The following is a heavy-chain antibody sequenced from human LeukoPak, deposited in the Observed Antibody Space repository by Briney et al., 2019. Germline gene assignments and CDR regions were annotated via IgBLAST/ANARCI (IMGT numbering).Heavy chain of an antibody. Sequence: PGGSLRLSCAASGIAFSSHSMNWVRQAPGKGLEWASYISNSGNTIYYADSLKGPFTISRDNAKNSLYLQMNSLRAEDTAIYYCASGGYYDAFDIWGQGAMVTVSS. J-gene: IGHJ3*02. D-gene: IGHD1-26*01. V-gene: IGHV3-48*01. CDR2: ISNSGNTI. CDR3: ASGGYYDAFDI. CDR1: GIAFSSHS.